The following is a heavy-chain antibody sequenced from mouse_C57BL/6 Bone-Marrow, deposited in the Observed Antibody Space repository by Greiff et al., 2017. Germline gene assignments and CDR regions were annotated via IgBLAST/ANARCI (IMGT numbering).Heavy chain of an antibody. Sequence: QVQLKQPGAELVMPGASVKLSCKASGYTFTSYWMHWVKQRPGQGLEWIGEIDPSDSYTNYNQKFKGKSTLTVDKSSSTAYMQLSSLTSEDSAVYYCARRASTMITTGYYYAMDYWGQGTSVTVSS. J-gene: IGHJ4*01. CDR2: IDPSDSYT. V-gene: IGHV1-69*01. CDR1: GYTFTSYW. CDR3: ARRASTMITTGYYYAMDY. D-gene: IGHD2-4*01.